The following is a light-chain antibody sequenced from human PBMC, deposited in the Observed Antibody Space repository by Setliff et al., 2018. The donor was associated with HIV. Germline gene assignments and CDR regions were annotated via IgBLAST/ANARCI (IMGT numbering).Light chain of an antibody. CDR3: QQYGTSSWT. CDR1: HSVSSSS. J-gene: IGKJ1*01. Sequence: EIVLTQSPGTLSLSPGERATLSCRASHSVSSSSLAWYQQKPGQAPRLLIYGASSRAAGIPDRFSGSGSGTDFTLTITRLEPEDFAVYYCQQYGTSSWTFGQGTKVDIK. V-gene: IGKV3-20*01. CDR2: GAS.